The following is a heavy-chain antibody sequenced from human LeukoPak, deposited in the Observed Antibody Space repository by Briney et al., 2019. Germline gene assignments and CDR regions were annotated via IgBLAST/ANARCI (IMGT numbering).Heavy chain of an antibody. V-gene: IGHV4-59*01. D-gene: IGHD6-13*01. CDR1: GGSISSYY. CDR3: ASSGYSSSWYGDFDY. J-gene: IGHJ4*02. CDR2: IYYSGST. Sequence: PSETLSLTCTVSGGSISSYYWSWIRQPPGKGLEWIGYIYYSGSTNYNPSLKSRVTISVDTSKNQFSLKLSSVTAADTAVYYCASSGYSSSWYGDFDYWGQRTLVTVSS.